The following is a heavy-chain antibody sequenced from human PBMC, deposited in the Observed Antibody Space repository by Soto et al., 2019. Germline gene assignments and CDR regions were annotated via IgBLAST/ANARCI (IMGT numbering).Heavy chain of an antibody. D-gene: IGHD1-26*01. CDR1: GYTLTELS. V-gene: IGHV1-24*01. J-gene: IGHJ4*02. CDR2: FDPEDGET. CDR3: ATGIVGATATDY. Sequence: GASVKVSCKVSGYTLTELSMHWVRQAPGKGLEWMGGFDPEDGETIYAQKFQGRVTMTEDTSTNTAYMELSSLRSEDTAVYYCATGIVGATATDYWGQGTLVTVSS.